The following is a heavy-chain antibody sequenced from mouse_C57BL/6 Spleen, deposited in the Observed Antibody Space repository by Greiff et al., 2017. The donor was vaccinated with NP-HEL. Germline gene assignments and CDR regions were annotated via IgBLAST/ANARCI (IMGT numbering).Heavy chain of an antibody. V-gene: IGHV5-6*01. Sequence: EVQLVESGGDLVKPGGSLKLSCAASGFTFSSYGMSWVRQTPDKRLEWVATISSGGSYTYYPDSVKGRFTISRDNAKNTLYLQMSSLKSEDTAMYYCARGERSFAYWGQGTLVTVSA. CDR1: GFTFSSYG. CDR2: ISSGGSYT. J-gene: IGHJ3*01. CDR3: ARGERSFAY.